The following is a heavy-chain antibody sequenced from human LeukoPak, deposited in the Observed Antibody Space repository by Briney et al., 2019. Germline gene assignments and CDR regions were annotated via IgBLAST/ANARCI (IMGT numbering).Heavy chain of an antibody. Sequence: GGSLRLSCAASGFTFSDFFMSWIRQAPGKGLEWVSSINAGGASKPYADSVRGRFAISRDNTKNSLYLQLNSLTAEDTAIYYCARHSGDMVVIDFWGQGTLVTVSP. CDR1: GFTFSDFF. CDR2: INAGGASK. J-gene: IGHJ4*02. CDR3: ARHSGDMVVIDF. D-gene: IGHD2-21*01. V-gene: IGHV3-11*01.